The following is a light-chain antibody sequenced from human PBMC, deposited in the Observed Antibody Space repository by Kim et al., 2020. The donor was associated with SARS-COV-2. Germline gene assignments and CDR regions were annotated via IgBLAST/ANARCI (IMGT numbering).Light chain of an antibody. Sequence: LGPTVRSTCQGDSLRTYYATWYQQKPGQAPVLVIYGKNNRPSGIPDRFSGSSSGDTASLTITGAQAEDEADHYCNSRDSSGNHLVFGGGTKLTVL. J-gene: IGLJ3*02. V-gene: IGLV3-19*01. CDR1: SLRTYY. CDR2: GKN. CDR3: NSRDSSGNHLV.